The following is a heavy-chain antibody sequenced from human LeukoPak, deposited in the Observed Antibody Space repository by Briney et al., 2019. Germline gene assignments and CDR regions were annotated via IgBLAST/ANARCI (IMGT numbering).Heavy chain of an antibody. CDR3: AREFKSGYGMWA. J-gene: IGHJ5*02. V-gene: IGHV3-66*01. CDR2: IYSGGST. Sequence: GGSLRLSCAASGFTVSSNYMSWVRQAPGKGLEWVSVIYSGGSTYYADSVKGRFTISRDNAENSLHLQMNSLRADDTAVYYCAREFKSGYGMWAWGQGTLVTVFS. D-gene: IGHD5-18*01. CDR1: GFTVSSNY.